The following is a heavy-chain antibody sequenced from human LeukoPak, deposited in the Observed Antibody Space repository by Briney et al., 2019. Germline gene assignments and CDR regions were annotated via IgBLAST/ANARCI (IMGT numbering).Heavy chain of an antibody. D-gene: IGHD6-19*01. V-gene: IGHV1-2*02. CDR2: INPNSGGT. Sequence: ASVKVSCKASGYTFTGYNMHWVRQAPGQGLEWMGWINPNSGGTNYAQKFQGRVTMTRDTSISTAYMELSRLRSDDTAMYYCARDKTMAGEVPQYWGQGTLVTVSS. CDR1: GYTFTGYN. CDR3: ARDKTMAGEVPQY. J-gene: IGHJ4*02.